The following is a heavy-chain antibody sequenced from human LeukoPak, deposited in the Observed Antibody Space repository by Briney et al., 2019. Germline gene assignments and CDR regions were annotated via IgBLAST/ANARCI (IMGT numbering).Heavy chain of an antibody. J-gene: IGHJ4*02. CDR2: ISASGVST. V-gene: IGHV3-23*01. Sequence: GGSLRLSCAASGFSFGSHGMSWVRQAPGKGLEWVSVISASGVSTSYADSVKGRFTISRDNSKNTLHLQMNSLRAEDTAVYYCAKDRGRWAFDYWGQGTLVTVSS. CDR1: GFSFGSHG. CDR3: AKDRGRWAFDY. D-gene: IGHD3-10*01.